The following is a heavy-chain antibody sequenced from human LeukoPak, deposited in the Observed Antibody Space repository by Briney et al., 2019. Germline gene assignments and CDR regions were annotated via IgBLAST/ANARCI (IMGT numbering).Heavy chain of an antibody. CDR2: IYYSGST. D-gene: IGHD3-10*01. Sequence: SETLSLACTVSGGSISSGGYYWSWIRQHPGKGLEWIGYIYYSGSTYYNPSLKSRVTISVDTSKNQFSLKLSSVTAADTAVYYCARAMVPSFGYFDLWGRGTLVTVSS. CDR3: ARAMVPSFGYFDL. J-gene: IGHJ2*01. V-gene: IGHV4-31*03. CDR1: GGSISSGGYY.